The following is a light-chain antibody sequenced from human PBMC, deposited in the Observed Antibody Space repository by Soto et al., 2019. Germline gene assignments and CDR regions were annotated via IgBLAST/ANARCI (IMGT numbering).Light chain of an antibody. Sequence: DIVMTQSPDSLAVSLGEGATINCKSSQSVLYSSNNKNYLAWYQQKPGQPPKLLIYWASTRESGVPDRFSGSGSGTDFTLTISSLQAEDVAVYYCQQFYTSPFPFGPGTKVDIK. CDR2: WAS. J-gene: IGKJ3*01. CDR3: QQFYTSPFP. CDR1: QSVLYSSNNKNY. V-gene: IGKV4-1*01.